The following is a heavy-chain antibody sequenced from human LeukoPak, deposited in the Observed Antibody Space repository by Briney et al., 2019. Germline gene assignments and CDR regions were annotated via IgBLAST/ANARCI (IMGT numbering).Heavy chain of an antibody. V-gene: IGHV3-48*02. Sequence: GGSLRLSCVASGFTFSRYRMNWVRQAPGKGLEWVSYISSSSSTIYYADSVKGRFTISRDNDKNSMYLQMNSLRDEDTAVYYCARDLVYYSSGGTVDPWGQGTLVTVSS. D-gene: IGHD3-10*01. CDR1: GFTFSRYR. CDR2: ISSSSSTI. J-gene: IGHJ5*02. CDR3: ARDLVYYSSGGTVDP.